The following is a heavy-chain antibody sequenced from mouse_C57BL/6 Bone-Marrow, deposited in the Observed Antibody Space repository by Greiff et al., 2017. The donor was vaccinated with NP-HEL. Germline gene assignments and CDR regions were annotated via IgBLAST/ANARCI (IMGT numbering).Heavy chain of an antibody. Sequence: VQLQQPGAELVKPGASVKLSCKASGYTFTSYWMQWVKQRPGQGLEWIGEIDPSDSYTNYNQKFKGKATLTVDTSSSTAYMQLSSLTSEDSAVYYCVYYGSSPWYFEVWGTGTTVTVSS. V-gene: IGHV1-50*01. CDR2: IDPSDSYT. CDR1: GYTFTSYW. D-gene: IGHD1-1*01. CDR3: VYYGSSPWYFEV. J-gene: IGHJ1*03.